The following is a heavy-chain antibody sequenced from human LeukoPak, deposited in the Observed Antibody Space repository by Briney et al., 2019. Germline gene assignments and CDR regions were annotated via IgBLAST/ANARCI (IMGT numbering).Heavy chain of an antibody. CDR2: IYYSGST. J-gene: IGHJ5*02. CDR3: ARGGADFWSGYENWFDP. D-gene: IGHD3-3*01. Sequence: SETLSLTCTVSGGSISSYYWSWIRQPPGKGLEWIGYIYYSGSTNYNPSLKSRVTISVDTSKNQFSLKLSSVTAADTAVYYCARGGADFWSGYENWFDPWGQGTLVTVS. CDR1: GGSISSYY. V-gene: IGHV4-59*01.